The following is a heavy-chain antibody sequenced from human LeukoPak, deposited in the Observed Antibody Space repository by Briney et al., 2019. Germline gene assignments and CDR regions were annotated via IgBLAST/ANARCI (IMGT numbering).Heavy chain of an antibody. J-gene: IGHJ6*03. CDR3: ARVQLVANYYYYYMDV. Sequence: GGSLRLSCAASGFTFSSYSMNWVRQAPGKGLEWVSYISSSSSTIYYADSVKGRFTISRDNAKNSLYLQMNSLRAEDTAVYYCARVQLVANYYYYYMDVWGKGTTVTVSS. V-gene: IGHV3-48*04. D-gene: IGHD6-6*01. CDR1: GFTFSSYS. CDR2: ISSSSSTI.